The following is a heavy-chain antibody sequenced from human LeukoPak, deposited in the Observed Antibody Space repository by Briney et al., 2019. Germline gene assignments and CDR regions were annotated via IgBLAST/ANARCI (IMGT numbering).Heavy chain of an antibody. J-gene: IGHJ3*02. V-gene: IGHV4-4*02. CDR2: IFHSGST. D-gene: IGHD6-19*01. Sequence: SGTLSLTCAVSSGSIFSNNWWSWARQPPGKGLEWIGQIFHSGSTSYSPSLKSRVTISVDKSKNQFSLKLTTVTAAATAVYYCARDSSGWPGVGRGAYDIWGQGTMVTVSS. CDR3: ARDSSGWPGVGRGAYDI. CDR1: SGSIFSNNW.